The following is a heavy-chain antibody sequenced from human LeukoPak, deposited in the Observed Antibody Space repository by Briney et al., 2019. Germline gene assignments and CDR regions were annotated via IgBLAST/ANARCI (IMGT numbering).Heavy chain of an antibody. J-gene: IGHJ4*02. CDR2: IYGSGST. CDR1: GGSISSYY. CDR3: AREFRPFDY. V-gene: IGHV4-59*01. Sequence: SETLSLTCTVSGGSISSYYWSWIRQPAGKGLEWIGYIYGSGSTNFNPSLKSRVTISADTSKNQFSLKLSSVTAADTAVYYCAREFRPFDYWGQGTLVTVSS.